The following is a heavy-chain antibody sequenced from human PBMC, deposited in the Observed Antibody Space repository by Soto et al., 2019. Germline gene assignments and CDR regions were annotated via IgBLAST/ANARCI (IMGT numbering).Heavy chain of an antibody. CDR2: IRSKAYGGTT. V-gene: IGHV3-49*03. J-gene: IGHJ4*02. Sequence: GGSLRLSCTASGFTFGDYAMSWFRQAPGKGLEWVGFIRSKAYGGTTEYAASVKGRFTISRDDSKSIAYLQMNSLKTEDTAVYYCTREFTYYYDSSGYYFPDYWGQGTLVTVSS. CDR1: GFTFGDYA. D-gene: IGHD3-22*01. CDR3: TREFTYYYDSSGYYFPDY.